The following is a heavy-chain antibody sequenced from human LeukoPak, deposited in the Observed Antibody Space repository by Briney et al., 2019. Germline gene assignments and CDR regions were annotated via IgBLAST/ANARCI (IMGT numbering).Heavy chain of an antibody. D-gene: IGHD6-13*01. CDR1: GGSFSGYY. V-gene: IGHV4-34*01. CDR3: ASLAAAPLDY. CDR2: INHSGST. J-gene: IGHJ4*02. Sequence: TSETLSLTCAVYGGSFSGYYWSWIRQPPGKGLEWIGEINHSGSTNYNPSLKSRVTISVDTSKNQFSLKLSSVTAADTAVYYCASLAAAPLDYWGQGTLVTVSS.